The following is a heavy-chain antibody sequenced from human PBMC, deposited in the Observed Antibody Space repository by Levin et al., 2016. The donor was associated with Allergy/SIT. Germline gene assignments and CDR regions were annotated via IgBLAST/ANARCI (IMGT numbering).Heavy chain of an antibody. V-gene: IGHV3-21*01. CDR2: ISLSGSYI. Sequence: GESLKISCAASGFNFSSHSMTWVRQAPGKGLEWVSSISLSGSYIYYADSLKGRFTVSRDNAKNSLFLQMNSLRAEDTAVYYCAREARYHFGSGSAYPEYGMDVWGQGTTVTVSS. CDR3: AREARYHFGSGSAYPEYGMDV. J-gene: IGHJ6*02. CDR1: GFNFSSHS. D-gene: IGHD3-10*01.